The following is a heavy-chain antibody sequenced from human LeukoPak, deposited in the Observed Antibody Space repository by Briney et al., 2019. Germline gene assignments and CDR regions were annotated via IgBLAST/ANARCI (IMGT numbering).Heavy chain of an antibody. D-gene: IGHD4/OR15-4a*01. CDR3: ASRMDYGGGGIKESWFDP. Sequence: ASVKVSCKASGYTFTSYDINWVRQATGQGLEWMGWMNPNSGNTGYAQKFQGRVTMTRNTSISTAYMELSSLRSEDTAVYYCASRMDYGGGGIKESWFDPWGQGTLVTVSS. V-gene: IGHV1-8*01. J-gene: IGHJ5*02. CDR2: MNPNSGNT. CDR1: GYTFTSYD.